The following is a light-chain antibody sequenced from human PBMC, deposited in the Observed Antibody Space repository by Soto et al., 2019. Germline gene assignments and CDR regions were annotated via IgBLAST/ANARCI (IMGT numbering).Light chain of an antibody. CDR3: CSYGGTSNYV. J-gene: IGLJ1*01. Sequence: QSALTQPRSVSGSPGQSVTISCTGTSSDVGGYNHVSWYQHHPGKAPKVIIYDVINRPSGVPDRFSGSKSGNTASLTISGLQAEDAADYYCCSYGGTSNYVFGIGTKVTVL. V-gene: IGLV2-11*01. CDR1: SSDVGGYNH. CDR2: DVI.